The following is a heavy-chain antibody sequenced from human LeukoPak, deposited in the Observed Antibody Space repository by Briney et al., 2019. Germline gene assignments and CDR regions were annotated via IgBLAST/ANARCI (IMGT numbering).Heavy chain of an antibody. CDR1: GYTFTSYG. CDR2: ISAYNGNT. V-gene: IGHV1-18*01. CDR3: ARDADSSSWYFFPNYYYYYGMDV. J-gene: IGHJ6*02. Sequence: ASVKVSCKASGYTFTSYGISWVRQAPGQGLEWMGWISAYNGNTNYAQKLQGRVTMTTDTSTSTAYMELRSLRSDDTAVYYCARDADSSSWYFFPNYYYYYGMDVWGQGTTVTVSS. D-gene: IGHD6-13*01.